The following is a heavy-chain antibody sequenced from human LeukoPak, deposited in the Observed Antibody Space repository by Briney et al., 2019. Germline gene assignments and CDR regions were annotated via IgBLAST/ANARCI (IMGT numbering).Heavy chain of an antibody. Sequence: ASVKVSCKASGYTFTSYGISWVRQAPGQGLEWMGWISAYNGNTNYAQKLQGRVTMTTDTSTSTAYMELRSLRSDDTAVYYRARDQLDYYGSGISDWGQGTLVTVSS. CDR3: ARDQLDYYGSGISD. CDR2: ISAYNGNT. J-gene: IGHJ4*02. D-gene: IGHD3-10*01. CDR1: GYTFTSYG. V-gene: IGHV1-18*01.